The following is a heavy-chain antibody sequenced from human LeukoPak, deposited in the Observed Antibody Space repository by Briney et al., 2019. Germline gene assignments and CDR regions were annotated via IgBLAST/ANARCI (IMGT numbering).Heavy chain of an antibody. CDR2: IRQDGSEK. Sequence: QPGGSLRLSCAASGFTFSDYYMSWVRQAPGKGLEWVANIRQDGSEKNYVDSVKGRFTISRDNAKNSLYLQMNSLRAEDTAVYYCARDVLQLWSIGYYFDYWGQGTLVTVSS. CDR3: ARDVLQLWSIGYYFDY. D-gene: IGHD5-18*01. CDR1: GFTFSDYY. V-gene: IGHV3-7*01. J-gene: IGHJ4*02.